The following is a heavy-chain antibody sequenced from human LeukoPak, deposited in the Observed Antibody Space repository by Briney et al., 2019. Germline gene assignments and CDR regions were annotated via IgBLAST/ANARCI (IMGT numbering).Heavy chain of an antibody. J-gene: IGHJ4*02. CDR1: GFPFSSYW. Sequence: GGSLRLSCVASGFPFSSYWMTWLRQDPEKGLEWVANIKQDGSKKSYVDSVKGRFTISRDNAKNSLYLQMNSLRAEDTAIYYCTRVGYIDEGIDYWGEGTLVTVSS. V-gene: IGHV3-7*04. D-gene: IGHD5-24*01. CDR2: IKQDGSKK. CDR3: TRVGYIDEGIDY.